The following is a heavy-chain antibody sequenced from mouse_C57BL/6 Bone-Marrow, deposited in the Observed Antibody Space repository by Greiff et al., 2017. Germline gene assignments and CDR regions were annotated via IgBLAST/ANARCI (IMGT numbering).Heavy chain of an antibody. V-gene: IGHV1-64*01. CDR3: ARKAYYSNRVFDY. D-gene: IGHD2-5*01. J-gene: IGHJ2*01. CDR1: GYTFTSYW. Sequence: QVQLQQPGAELVKPGASVKLSCKASGYTFTSYWMHWVKQRPGQGLEWIGMIHPNSGSTNYNEKFKSKATLTVDKSSSTAYMQLSSLTSEDSAVYYCARKAYYSNRVFDYWGQGTTRTVSS. CDR2: IHPNSGST.